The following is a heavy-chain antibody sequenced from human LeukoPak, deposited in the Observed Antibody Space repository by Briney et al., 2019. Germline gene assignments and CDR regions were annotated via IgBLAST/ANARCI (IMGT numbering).Heavy chain of an antibody. V-gene: IGHV3-7*04. CDR1: GFTFSTYW. CDR2: IKQDGSEK. J-gene: IGHJ4*02. Sequence: GGSLRLSCAASGFTFSTYWMSWVRQAPGKGLERVANIKQDGSEKNYVDSVKGRFTISRDSAKNSLYLQMNSLRAEDTAVYYCAGGDFFDYWGQGTLVTVSS. CDR3: AGGDFFDY.